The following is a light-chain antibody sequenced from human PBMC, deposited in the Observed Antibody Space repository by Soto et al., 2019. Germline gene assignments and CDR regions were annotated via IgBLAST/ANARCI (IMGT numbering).Light chain of an antibody. CDR3: QQSYNTPFT. J-gene: IGKJ4*01. CDR1: QNISSY. CDR2: AAS. V-gene: IGKV1-39*01. Sequence: DIQVTQSPSSLSASVGDRVTITCRASQNISSYLNWYQKKPGKAPNFLIYAASTLQSGVPPRFSGGGSGTDFTLIISGLRPEDFATYYCQQSYNTPFTFGGGTKMDIK.